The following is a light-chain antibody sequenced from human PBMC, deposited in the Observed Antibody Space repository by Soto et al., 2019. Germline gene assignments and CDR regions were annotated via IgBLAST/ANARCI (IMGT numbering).Light chain of an antibody. J-gene: IGKJ2*01. V-gene: IGKV2-30*01. CDR1: QSLVSSDGLTY. CDR2: KVS. CDR3: MQGSHWAT. Sequence: VVMTQSPLSLAVTLGQTASISCRSSQSLVSSDGLTYFNWFHQRPGQSPRRLIYKVSNRDSGVQDRFTGSGSGTYFTLTISSVEAEDVGIYYCMQGSHWATFGQGTKLEIK.